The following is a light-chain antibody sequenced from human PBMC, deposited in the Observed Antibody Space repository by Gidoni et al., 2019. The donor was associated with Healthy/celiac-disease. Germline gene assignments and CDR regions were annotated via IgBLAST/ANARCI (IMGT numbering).Light chain of an antibody. J-gene: IGKJ3*01. CDR1: QSVSSSY. Sequence: EIVLTQAPGTLSLSPGERATLSCRASQSVSSSYLAWYQQKPGQAPRLLLYGASSRATGIPDRFSGSGSGTDFTLTISRLEPEDFAVYYCQQYGSSGLFTFXPXTKVDIK. CDR3: QQYGSSGLFT. V-gene: IGKV3-20*01. CDR2: GAS.